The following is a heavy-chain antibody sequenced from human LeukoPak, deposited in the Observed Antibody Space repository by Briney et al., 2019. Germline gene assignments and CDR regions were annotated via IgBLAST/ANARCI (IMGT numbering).Heavy chain of an antibody. D-gene: IGHD2-15*01. CDR2: IYYSGST. CDR3: ARRYCSGGTCYGDY. J-gene: IGHJ4*02. V-gene: IGHV4-59*08. Sequence: PSETLSLTCTVPGGSISSYYWSWIRQPPGKGLEWIGYIYYSGSTNYNPSLKSRVTISVDTSKNQFSLKLSSVTAADTAVYYCARRYCSGGTCYGDYWGQGTLVTVSS. CDR1: GGSISSYY.